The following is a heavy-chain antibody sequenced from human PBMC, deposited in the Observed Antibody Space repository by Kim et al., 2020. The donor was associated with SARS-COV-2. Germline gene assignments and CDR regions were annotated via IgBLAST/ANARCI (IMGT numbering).Heavy chain of an antibody. CDR1: GFTFSGST. D-gene: IGHD6-19*01. Sequence: GGSLKLSCAASGFTFSGSTMHWVRQASGKGLEWVGRIRSKPNNYATAYAASVKGRFTISRDDSKNTAYLQMSNLKTEDTAVYYCTRVNPIAGGWYDAFDIWGQGTMVTVSS. CDR3: TRVNPIAGGWYDAFDI. J-gene: IGHJ3*02. V-gene: IGHV3-73*01. CDR2: IRSKPNNYAT.